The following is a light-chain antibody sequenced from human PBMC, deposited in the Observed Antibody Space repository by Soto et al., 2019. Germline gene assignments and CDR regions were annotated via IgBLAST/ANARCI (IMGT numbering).Light chain of an antibody. V-gene: IGLV2-14*01. J-gene: IGLJ1*01. CDR3: NSYTSKSTGV. Sequence: QSALTQPASVSGSPGQSITISCTGTSSDVGGYNYVSWYQQHPGKAPKLIIYEVSNRPSGVSNRFSGSKSGNTASLTISGLQAEDEADYYCNSYTSKSTGVFGTGTKGTVI. CDR2: EVS. CDR1: SSDVGGYNY.